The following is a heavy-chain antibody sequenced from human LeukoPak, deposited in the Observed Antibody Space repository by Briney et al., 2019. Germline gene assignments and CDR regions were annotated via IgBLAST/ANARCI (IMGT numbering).Heavy chain of an antibody. CDR2: ISSDGSST. Sequence: AGGSLRLSCAASGFTFRNHWMHWVRQTPGKGLVWVSRISSDGSSTTYADSVKGRFTISRDNAKNTLYLQMNNLRAEDTAMYYCARDQRVTGRPDIDYWGQGTLVIVS. CDR1: GFTFRNHW. V-gene: IGHV3-74*03. CDR3: ARDQRVTGRPDIDY. J-gene: IGHJ4*02. D-gene: IGHD6-6*01.